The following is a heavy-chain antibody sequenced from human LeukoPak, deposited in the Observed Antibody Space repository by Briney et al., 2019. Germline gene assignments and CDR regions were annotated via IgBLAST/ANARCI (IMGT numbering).Heavy chain of an antibody. Sequence: GGSLRLSCAASGFTVSSNYMSWVRQAPGKGLEWVSVIYSGGSTYYADSVKGRFTISRDNAKNSLYLQMNSLRAEDTAVYYCARQQWLVHDFDYWGQGTLVTVSS. J-gene: IGHJ4*02. V-gene: IGHV3-66*04. D-gene: IGHD6-19*01. CDR3: ARQQWLVHDFDY. CDR2: IYSGGST. CDR1: GFTVSSNY.